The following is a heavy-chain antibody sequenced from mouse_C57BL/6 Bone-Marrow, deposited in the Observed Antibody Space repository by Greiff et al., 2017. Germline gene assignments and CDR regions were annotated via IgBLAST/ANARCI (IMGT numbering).Heavy chain of an antibody. Sequence: EVKVVESGGDLVKPGGSLKLSCAASGFTFSSYGMSWVRQTPDKRLEWVATISSGGSYTYYPDSVKGRFTISRDNAKNTLYLQMSRLKSEDTAMYYCARRVIYWYFDVWGTGTTVTVSS. CDR1: GFTFSSYG. J-gene: IGHJ1*03. CDR3: ARRVIYWYFDV. D-gene: IGHD2-13*01. V-gene: IGHV5-6*02. CDR2: ISSGGSYT.